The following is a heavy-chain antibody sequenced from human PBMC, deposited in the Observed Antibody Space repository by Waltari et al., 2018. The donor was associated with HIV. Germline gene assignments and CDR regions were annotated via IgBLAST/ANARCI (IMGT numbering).Heavy chain of an antibody. CDR1: GFTFINAW. CDR3: VTDAVAVPLDTAY. CDR2: MKSKNDGGTI. V-gene: IGHV3-15*01. J-gene: IGHJ4*02. Sequence: EVHLVESGGGLVKPGGSLRVSCTVSGFTFINAWMSRVRQAPGEGLEWLGRMKSKNDGGTIEYAAPVKDRFTILRDDSKHTLYLEMSSLKIEDTGIYYCVTDAVAVPLDTAYWGQGTLVTVSS. D-gene: IGHD2-21*01.